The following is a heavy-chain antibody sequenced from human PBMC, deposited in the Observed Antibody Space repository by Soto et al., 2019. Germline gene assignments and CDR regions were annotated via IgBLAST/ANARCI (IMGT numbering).Heavy chain of an antibody. D-gene: IGHD3-22*01. Sequence: QLQLRESGSGLVKPSQTLSLTCTVSGDSISSGGYSWNWIRQPPGKGLEWIGYIYHSGGTDYNPSLKSRVTITVDSSNNQFSLKLRSVTAAATAVYYCARDSRSGYYLEYWGQGTLVTVSS. CDR1: GDSISSGGYS. CDR2: IYHSGGT. CDR3: ARDSRSGYYLEY. J-gene: IGHJ4*02. V-gene: IGHV4-30-2*01.